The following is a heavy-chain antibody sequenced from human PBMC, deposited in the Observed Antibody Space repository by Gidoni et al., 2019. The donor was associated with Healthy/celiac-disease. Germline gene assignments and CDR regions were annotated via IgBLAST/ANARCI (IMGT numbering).Heavy chain of an antibody. D-gene: IGHD5-18*01. V-gene: IGHV3-21*01. CDR1: GFPFSRHS. CDR2: ISSSSSYI. J-gene: IGHJ5*02. CDR3: ARDGTDSYGPASSRWFDP. Sequence: DVQLVESGGGLVKPGGSLILSCAASGFPFSRHSMNLVRQAPGKGLEWVSSISSSSSYIYYADSVKGRFTISRDNAKNSLYLQMNSLRAEDTAVYYCARDGTDSYGPASSRWFDPWGQGTLVTVSS.